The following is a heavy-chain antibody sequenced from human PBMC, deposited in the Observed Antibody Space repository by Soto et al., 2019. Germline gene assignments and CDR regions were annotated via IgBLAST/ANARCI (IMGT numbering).Heavy chain of an antibody. CDR1: GFTVSSNY. CDR3: TRLREDSKPSYYYYYMDV. D-gene: IGHD4-4*01. J-gene: IGHJ6*03. V-gene: IGHV3-66*04. CDR2: LYSGGNT. Sequence: GGSLRLSCAASGFTVSSNYMNWVRQAPGKGLEWVSILYSGGNTYYTDSVKGRFTISRDTSKNTLYLQMNTLRAEDTAVYYCTRLREDSKPSYYYYYMDVWGKGTTVTVSS.